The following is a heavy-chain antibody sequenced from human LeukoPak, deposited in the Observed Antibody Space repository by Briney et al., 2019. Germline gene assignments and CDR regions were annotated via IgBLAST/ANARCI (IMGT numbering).Heavy chain of an antibody. CDR1: GGSFSGYY. CDR3: ARPSPPLAT. CDR2: INHRGST. J-gene: IGHJ3*01. Sequence: KPSETLSLTCAVYGGSFSGYYWSWIRQPPGKGLEWIGEINHRGSTNYSPSLKSRVTISVDTSKNQFSLKLNSVTAADTAVYYCARPSPPLATWGQGTMVTVSS. V-gene: IGHV4-34*01.